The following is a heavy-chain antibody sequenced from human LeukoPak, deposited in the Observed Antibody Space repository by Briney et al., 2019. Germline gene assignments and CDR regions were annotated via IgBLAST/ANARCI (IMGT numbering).Heavy chain of an antibody. CDR2: IYYSGST. CDR3: AKVGAASRNYYYYGIDV. CDR1: GDSMSSHY. D-gene: IGHD2-2*01. V-gene: IGHV4-59*11. Sequence: SETLSLTCRVSGDSMSSHYWSWIRQPPGKGLEWIGYIYYSGSTHYNPSLKSRVTISIDTSKSHFSLNLSFMTAADTAIYYCAKVGAASRNYYYYGIDVWGQGTTVTVSS. J-gene: IGHJ6*02.